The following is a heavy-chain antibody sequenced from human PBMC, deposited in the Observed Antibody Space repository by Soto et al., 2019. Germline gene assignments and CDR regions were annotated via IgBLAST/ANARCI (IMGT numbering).Heavy chain of an antibody. CDR3: ARENYGGNPFDY. CDR2: IYYSGST. V-gene: IGHV4-31*03. J-gene: IGHJ4*02. CDR1: GGSISSGGYY. D-gene: IGHD4-17*01. Sequence: SETLSLTCTVSGGSISSGGYYWSWIRQHPGKGLEWIGYIYYSGSTYYNPSLKSRVTISVDTSKNQFSLKLSSVTAADTAVYYCARENYGGNPFDYWGQGTLVTVSS.